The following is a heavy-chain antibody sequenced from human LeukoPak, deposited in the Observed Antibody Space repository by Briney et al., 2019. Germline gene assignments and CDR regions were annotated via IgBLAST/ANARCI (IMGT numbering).Heavy chain of an antibody. D-gene: IGHD2-2*01. V-gene: IGHV3-48*03. Sequence: GGSLRLSCAASGFTFSNYAMSWVRQAPGKGLEWVSYISSSGSTIYYADSVKGRFTISRDNAKNSLYLQMNSLRAEDTAAYYCARRYCSNTSCTLDYWGQGTLVTVSS. CDR2: ISSSGSTI. CDR3: ARRYCSNTSCTLDY. CDR1: GFTFSNYA. J-gene: IGHJ4*02.